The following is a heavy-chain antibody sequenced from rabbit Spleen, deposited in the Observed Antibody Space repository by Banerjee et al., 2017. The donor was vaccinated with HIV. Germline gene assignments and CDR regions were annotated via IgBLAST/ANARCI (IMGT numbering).Heavy chain of an antibody. CDR2: IDPLFDNT. J-gene: IGHJ3*01. CDR3: ARARYGDYDMDL. D-gene: IGHD2-1*01. V-gene: IGHV1S45*01. CDR1: GFSFSSGDW. Sequence: QEQLVESGGGLVQPEGSLTLTCTASGFSFSSGDWMYWVRQAPGKGLEWIGYIDPLFDNTYYANWVNGRFSISRENTHNTLYLQLSSLTAADTATYFCARARYGDYDMDLWGPGTLVTVS.